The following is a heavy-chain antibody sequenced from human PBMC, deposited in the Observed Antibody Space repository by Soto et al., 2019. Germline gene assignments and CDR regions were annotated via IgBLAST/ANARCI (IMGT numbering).Heavy chain of an antibody. CDR2: IIPIFGTA. CDR3: ARELGCSGGSCYPPLYYYYGMDV. V-gene: IGHV1-69*13. Sequence: ASVKVSCKASGGTFSSYAISWVRQAPGQGLEWMGGIIPIFGTANYAQKFQGRVTITADESTSTAYMELSSLRSEDTAVYYCARELGCSGGSCYPPLYYYYGMDVWGQGTTVTAP. D-gene: IGHD2-15*01. CDR1: GGTFSSYA. J-gene: IGHJ6*02.